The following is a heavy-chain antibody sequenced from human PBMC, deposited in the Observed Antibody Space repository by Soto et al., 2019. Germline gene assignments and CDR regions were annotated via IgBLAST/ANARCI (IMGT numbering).Heavy chain of an antibody. J-gene: IGHJ4*02. D-gene: IGHD2-2*01. V-gene: IGHV1-69*13. CDR1: GGTFSSYA. CDR2: IIPIFGTA. Sequence: ASVKVSCKASGGTFSSYAISWVRQAPGQGLEWMGGIIPIFGTANYAQKFQGRVTITADESTSTAYMELSSLRSEDTAVYYCARESGLAQLLYSFDYWGQGTLVTVSS. CDR3: ARESGLAQLLYSFDY.